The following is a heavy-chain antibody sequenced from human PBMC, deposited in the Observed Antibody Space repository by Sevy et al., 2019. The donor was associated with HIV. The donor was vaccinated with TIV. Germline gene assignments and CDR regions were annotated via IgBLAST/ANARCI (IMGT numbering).Heavy chain of an antibody. D-gene: IGHD5-18*01. V-gene: IGHV1-46*01. CDR2: INPSGGST. Sequence: ASVKVSCKASGYTFTSYYMHWVRQAPGQGLEWMGIINPSGGSTSYAQKFQGRVTMTRDTSTRTVYMELSSLRSEDTAVYYCARSRERIQLWLGDFDYWGQGTLVTVSS. CDR3: ARSRERIQLWLGDFDY. CDR1: GYTFTSYY. J-gene: IGHJ4*02.